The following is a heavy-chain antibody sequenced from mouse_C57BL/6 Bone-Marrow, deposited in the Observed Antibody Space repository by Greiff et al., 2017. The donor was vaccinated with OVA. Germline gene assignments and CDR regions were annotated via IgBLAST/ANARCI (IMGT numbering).Heavy chain of an antibody. CDR1: GYTFTSYD. CDR2: IYPRDGST. Sequence: VKLQESGPELVKPGASVKLSCKASGYTFTSYDINWVKQRPGQGLEWIGWIYPRDGSTKYNEKFKGKATLTVDTSSSTAYMELHSLTSEDSAVYFCARFSTGSYWYFDGWGTGTTVTVSS. V-gene: IGHV1-85*01. J-gene: IGHJ1*03. D-gene: IGHD4-1*02. CDR3: ARFSTGSYWYFDG.